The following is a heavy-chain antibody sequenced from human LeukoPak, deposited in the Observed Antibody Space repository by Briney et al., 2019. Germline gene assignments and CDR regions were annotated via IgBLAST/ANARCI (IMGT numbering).Heavy chain of an antibody. CDR1: GFTFSSYS. CDR2: ISSSSSYI. V-gene: IGHV3-21*01. Sequence: GGSLRLSCAASGFTFSSYSMNWVRQAPGKGLEWVSSISSSSSYIYYADSVKGRFTISRDNAKNSLYLQMNSLRAEDTAVYYCARDLDCYDSSGYLDYWGQGSLVTVSS. J-gene: IGHJ4*02. D-gene: IGHD3-22*01. CDR3: ARDLDCYDSSGYLDY.